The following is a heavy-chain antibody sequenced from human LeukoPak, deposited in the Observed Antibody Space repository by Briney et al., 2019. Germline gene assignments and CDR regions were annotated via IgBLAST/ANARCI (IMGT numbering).Heavy chain of an antibody. V-gene: IGHV4-4*07. Sequence: PSETLSLTCTVSGGSISSYYWSWLRQPAGKGLEWIGRIYNSGSTNYNPSLKSRVTMSVDTSKNQFSLKLISVTAADTAVYYCARHGPLEHYHVIEVWGQGTTVTVSS. CDR1: GGSISSYY. J-gene: IGHJ6*02. CDR3: ARHGPLEHYHVIEV. D-gene: IGHD1-1*01. CDR2: IYNSGST.